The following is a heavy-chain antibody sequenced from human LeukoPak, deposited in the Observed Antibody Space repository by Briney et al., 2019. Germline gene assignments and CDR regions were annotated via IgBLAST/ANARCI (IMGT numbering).Heavy chain of an antibody. D-gene: IGHD3-3*01. CDR3: ARGTRVVSWFDP. V-gene: IGHV4-59*12. J-gene: IGHJ5*02. CDR1: GGSISSYY. CDR2: IYYSGST. Sequence: SETLSLTCTVSGGSISSYYWSWIRQPPGKGLEWIGYIYYSGSTNYNPSLKSRVTISVDTSKNQFSLKLSSVTAADTAVYYCARGTRVVSWFDPWGQGTLVTVSS.